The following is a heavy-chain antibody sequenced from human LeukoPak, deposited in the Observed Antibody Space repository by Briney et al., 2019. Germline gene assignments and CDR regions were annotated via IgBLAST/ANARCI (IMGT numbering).Heavy chain of an antibody. J-gene: IGHJ4*02. V-gene: IGHV1-69*01. CDR1: GGTFSSYA. D-gene: IGHD3-22*01. CDR3: ATVASSDSGGYYLYYFDY. Sequence: SVKVSCKASGGTFSSYAISWVRQAPGQGLEWMGGIIPIFGTANYAQKFQGRVTITADESTSTAYMELSGLRSEDTAVYYCATVASSDSGGYYLYYFDYWGQGTLVTVSS. CDR2: IIPIFGTA.